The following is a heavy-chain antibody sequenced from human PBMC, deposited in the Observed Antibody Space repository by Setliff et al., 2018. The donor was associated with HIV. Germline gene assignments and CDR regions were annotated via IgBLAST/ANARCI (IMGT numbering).Heavy chain of an antibody. CDR1: GFGFSLYA. D-gene: IGHD2-2*01. CDR2: ISGSGRKT. CDR3: AKVPLFVVVPAALGGMDV. Sequence: GGSLRLSCKATGFGFSLYAMSWVRQAPGKGLEWVSSISGSGRKTYYGDSVKGRFTISRDNSWDTVDLQMNTLRAEDTAVYYCAKVPLFVVVPAALGGMDVWGQGTTVTVSS. J-gene: IGHJ6*02. V-gene: IGHV3-23*01.